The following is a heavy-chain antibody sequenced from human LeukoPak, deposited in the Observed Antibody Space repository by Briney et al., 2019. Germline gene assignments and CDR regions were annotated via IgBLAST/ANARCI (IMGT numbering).Heavy chain of an antibody. J-gene: IGHJ6*02. D-gene: IGHD4-23*01. Sequence: ASVKVSCKASGYTFTSYGISSVRQAPGQGLEWMGWISAYNGNTNYAQKLQGRVTMTTDTSTSTAYMELRSLRSDDTAVYYCARPVVTPYYYYGMDVWGQGTTVTVSS. CDR1: GYTFTSYG. CDR2: ISAYNGNT. V-gene: IGHV1-18*01. CDR3: ARPVVTPYYYYGMDV.